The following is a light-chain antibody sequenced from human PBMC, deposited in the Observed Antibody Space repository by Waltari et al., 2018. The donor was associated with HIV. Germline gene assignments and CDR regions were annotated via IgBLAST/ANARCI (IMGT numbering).Light chain of an antibody. CDR3: QLYGDSPLYI. Sequence: VLTQYPDILSLSPGERAVLSCRASQSVSASQFAWYQQKPGKGHRPLIHGATKRATGIPDRLIGSGSGTDYTHTISGLEPEDVAVYDCQLYGDSPLYIFGQGTNLEI. V-gene: IGKV3-20*01. J-gene: IGKJ2*01. CDR2: GAT. CDR1: QSVSASQ.